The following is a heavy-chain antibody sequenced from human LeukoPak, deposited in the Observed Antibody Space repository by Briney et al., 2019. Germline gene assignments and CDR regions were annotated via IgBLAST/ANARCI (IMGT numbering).Heavy chain of an antibody. Sequence: GGSLRLSCAASGFTFSSYGMHWVRQAPGKGLVWVSRINSDGSSTSYADSVKGRFTISRDNAKNTLYLQMNSLRAEDTAVYYCARVGYYDSSGYPFDYWGQGTLVTVSS. J-gene: IGHJ4*02. CDR1: GFTFSSYG. CDR2: INSDGSST. D-gene: IGHD3-22*01. V-gene: IGHV3-74*01. CDR3: ARVGYYDSSGYPFDY.